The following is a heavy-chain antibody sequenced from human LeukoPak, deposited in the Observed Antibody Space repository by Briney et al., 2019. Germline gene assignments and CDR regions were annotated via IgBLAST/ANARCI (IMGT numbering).Heavy chain of an antibody. CDR2: ISGSSSYT. J-gene: IGHJ4*02. V-gene: IGHV3-11*03. CDR1: RYTLSDYY. D-gene: IGHD1-26*01. CDR3: AMVELGATMVDY. Sequence: GGSLRLSCAASRYTLSDYYMRSGRQAPGKGLEWVSYISGSSSYTNYADSVKGRFTISRDNAKNSLYLQMNSLRAEDTAVYYCAMVELGATMVDYWGQGTLVTVSS.